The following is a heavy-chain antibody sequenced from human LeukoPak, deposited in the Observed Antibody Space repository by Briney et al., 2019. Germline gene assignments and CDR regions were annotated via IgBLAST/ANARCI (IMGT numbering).Heavy chain of an antibody. CDR2: NSAGGADT. D-gene: IGHD3-22*01. V-gene: IGHV3-23*01. CDR3: AKPSYDSSGYYHFFDY. CDR1: GFTFSSYA. Sequence: GGSLRLSCAASGFTFSSYAMSWVRQAPGKGLEWVSANSAGGADTYYADSVKGRFTISRDNSMNTLYLQMNSLRAEDTAIYYCAKPSYDSSGYYHFFDYWGQGTLVTVSS. J-gene: IGHJ4*02.